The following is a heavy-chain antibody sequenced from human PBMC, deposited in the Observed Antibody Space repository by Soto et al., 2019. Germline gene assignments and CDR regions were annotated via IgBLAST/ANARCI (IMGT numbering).Heavy chain of an antibody. Sequence: ASVKVSCKASGYTFTSYDINWVRQATGQGLEWMGWMNPNSGNTGYAQKFQGRVTMTRSTSISTAYMELSSLRSEDTAVYYCARGKRYCSGGSCYIRIGPYVPFDPWG. D-gene: IGHD2-15*01. CDR3: ARGKRYCSGGSCYIRIGPYVPFDP. CDR1: GYTFTSYD. CDR2: MNPNSGNT. V-gene: IGHV1-8*01. J-gene: IGHJ5*02.